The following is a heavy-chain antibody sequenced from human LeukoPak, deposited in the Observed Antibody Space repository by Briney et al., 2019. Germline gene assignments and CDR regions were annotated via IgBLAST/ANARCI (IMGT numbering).Heavy chain of an antibody. J-gene: IGHJ4*02. D-gene: IGHD1-26*01. CDR1: GGTFSSHA. CDR3: ARGPPRVVGATSQFFDY. Sequence: VASVKVSCKASGGTFSSHAISWVRQAPGQGLEWMGGIIPIFGTANYAQKFQGRVTITTDESTSTAYMELSSLRSEDTAVYYCARGPPRVVGATSQFFDYWGQGTLVTVSS. V-gene: IGHV1-69*05. CDR2: IIPIFGTA.